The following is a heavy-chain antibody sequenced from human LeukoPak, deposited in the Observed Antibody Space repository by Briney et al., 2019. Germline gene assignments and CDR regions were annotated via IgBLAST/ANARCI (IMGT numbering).Heavy chain of an antibody. J-gene: IGHJ3*02. CDR2: ISAYNGNT. D-gene: IGHD1-26*01. CDR3: AREGSGTYFRAFDI. CDR1: GYTFTTYG. Sequence: ASVKVSCKASGYTFTTYGITWVRQAPGQGLEWMGWISAYNGNTNYAQKLQGRVTMTTDTSTSTAYMDLRSLRSDDTAVYYCAREGSGTYFRAFDIWGRGTMVTVSS. V-gene: IGHV1-18*01.